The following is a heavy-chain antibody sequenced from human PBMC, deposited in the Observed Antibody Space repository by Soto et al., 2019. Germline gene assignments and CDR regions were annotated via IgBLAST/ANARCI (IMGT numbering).Heavy chain of an antibody. CDR1: GGTFSSYA. CDR3: ASSEGSSARCYLVYYYYYGLDV. CDR2: IIPISGTA. Sequence: QVQLVQSGAEVKKPGSSVKVSCKASGGTFSSYAISWVRQAPGQGLEWMGGIIPISGTANYAQKFQGRVTISADESTSTAYMEPRSPTADDLAAYYWASSEGSSARCYLVYYYYYGLDVWGQETTVTVSS. D-gene: IGHD2-2*01. V-gene: IGHV1-69*01. J-gene: IGHJ6*02.